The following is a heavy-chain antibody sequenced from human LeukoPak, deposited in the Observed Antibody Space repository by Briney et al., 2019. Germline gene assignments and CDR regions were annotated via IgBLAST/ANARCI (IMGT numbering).Heavy chain of an antibody. J-gene: IGHJ4*02. V-gene: IGHV4-59*01. CDR1: GGSISSYY. CDR2: IYYSGST. D-gene: IGHD3-22*01. Sequence: PSETLSLTCTVSGGSISSYYWSWIRQPPGKGLEWIGYIYYSGSTNYNPSLKGRVTTSVDTSKNQFSLKLSSVTAADTAVYYCARAGYYDSSGFDYWGQGTLVTVSS. CDR3: ARAGYYDSSGFDY.